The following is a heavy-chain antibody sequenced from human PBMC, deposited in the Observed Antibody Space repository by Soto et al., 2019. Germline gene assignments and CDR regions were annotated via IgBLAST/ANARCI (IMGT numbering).Heavy chain of an antibody. D-gene: IGHD1-1*01. V-gene: IGHV3-15*01. Sequence: GGSLRLSCVAPGFTFDEAWMNWVRQAPGKGLEWVGRIKSKSNGETTDYAAPVKGRFTISRDDSKDTLYLQLNSLKIEDTAVYYCSSRPPPYNGFPLDYWGQGTLVTVSS. CDR2: IKSKSNGETT. CDR3: SSRPPPYNGFPLDY. CDR1: GFTFDEAW. J-gene: IGHJ4*01.